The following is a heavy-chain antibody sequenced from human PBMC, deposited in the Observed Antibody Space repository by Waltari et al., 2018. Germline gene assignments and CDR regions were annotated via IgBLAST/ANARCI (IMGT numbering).Heavy chain of an antibody. CDR1: GLTCGLHR. J-gene: IGHJ5*02. Sequence: EVQLVESGVGLVKPGGSLRLTWAASGLTCGLHRMNWVRQAPGKGLEWVSSISGRGTDIYYADSLKGRFTISRDNAKNTLYLQMNSLRVEDTALYYCARGTPYASGRESSDHWGPGTLVTVSS. CDR2: ISGRGTDI. D-gene: IGHD6-19*01. V-gene: IGHV3-21*01. CDR3: ARGTPYASGRESSDH.